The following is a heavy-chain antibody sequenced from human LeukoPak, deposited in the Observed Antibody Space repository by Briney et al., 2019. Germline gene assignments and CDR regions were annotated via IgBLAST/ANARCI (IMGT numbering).Heavy chain of an antibody. CDR1: GGSMYSYY. J-gene: IGHJ4*02. CDR3: AREGEYSSSLH. V-gene: IGHV4-59*12. Sequence: SETLSLTCTVSGGSMYSYYWSWIRQPPGKGLEWIGYIYYSGSTYYNPSLKSRVTISVDTSKNQFSLKLSSVTAADTAVYYCAREGEYSSSLHWGQGTLVTVSS. D-gene: IGHD6-6*01. CDR2: IYYSGST.